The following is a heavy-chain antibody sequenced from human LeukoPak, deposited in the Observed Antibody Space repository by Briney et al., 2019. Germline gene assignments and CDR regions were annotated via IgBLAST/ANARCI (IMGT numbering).Heavy chain of an antibody. CDR1: GFTFSSYA. D-gene: IGHD3-22*01. J-gene: IGHJ4*02. Sequence: GGSLRLSCAASGFTFSSYAMHWVRQAPGKGLEWVAVISYDGSNKYYTDSVKGRFTISRDNSKDTLYLQMNSLRAGDTAVYYCARDFSHYYDSSGCFDYWGQGTLVTVSS. V-gene: IGHV3-30-3*01. CDR2: ISYDGSNK. CDR3: ARDFSHYYDSSGCFDY.